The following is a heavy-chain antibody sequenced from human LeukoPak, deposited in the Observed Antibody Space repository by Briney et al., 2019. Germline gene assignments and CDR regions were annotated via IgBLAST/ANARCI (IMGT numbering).Heavy chain of an antibody. CDR3: ALLAVASDFDY. CDR2: IASSGTPR. J-gene: IGHJ4*02. V-gene: IGHV3-48*03. D-gene: IGHD6-19*01. CDR1: GFPFSIYE. Sequence: GSLRLSCAVSGFPFSIYEMNWVRQAPGKGLEWVSNIASSGTPRYYADSVKGRFSISRDNAKNSLYLQMNSLRVEDTAVYYCALLAVASDFDYWGQGALVTVSS.